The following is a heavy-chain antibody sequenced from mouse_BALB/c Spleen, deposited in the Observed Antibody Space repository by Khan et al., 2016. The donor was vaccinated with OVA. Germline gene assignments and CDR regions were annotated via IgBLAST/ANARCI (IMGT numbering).Heavy chain of an antibody. Sequence: QVQLKQSGPELVKPGALVKISCKASGYTFTAYDINWVKQRPGQGLEWIGWIYPGDGTNKYNENFKGKATLTADLYSNTAYMQLSCLTSETTAVYFWAREGLRGVALDYWGQGTSVSVSS. D-gene: IGHD2-4*01. J-gene: IGHJ4*01. CDR2: IYPGDGTN. CDR3: AREGLRGVALDY. CDR1: GYTFTAYD. V-gene: IGHV1S56*01.